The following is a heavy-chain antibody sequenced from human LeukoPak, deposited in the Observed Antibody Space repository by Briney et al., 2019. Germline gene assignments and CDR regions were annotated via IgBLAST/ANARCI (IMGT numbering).Heavy chain of an antibody. V-gene: IGHV5-51*01. CDR2: IYVGDSDT. J-gene: IGHJ5*02. Sequence: GESLKISCKGSGNSFTTSWIGWVRQMPGKGLDWMGIIYVGDSDTRYRPSFQGQVTISADKFLNTAYLQWSSLKASDTAMYYCARVVDYDTSGYQTKSWFDPWGQGTLVTVSS. CDR1: GNSFTTSW. CDR3: ARVVDYDTSGYQTKSWFDP. D-gene: IGHD3-22*01.